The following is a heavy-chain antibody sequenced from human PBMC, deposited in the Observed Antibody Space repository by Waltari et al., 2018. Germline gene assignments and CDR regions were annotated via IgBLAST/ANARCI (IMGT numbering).Heavy chain of an antibody. Sequence: EVRLVQSGAEVKKAGESLRISCEGSGYTFPNSWISWVRQMPGKGLEWLGRIDPSDSETNYSPSLQGHVTISVDTSKSVAYLQWSSLKASDFAIYYCTRGYTEGTIAPEGYWGQGTLVTVSS. CDR2: IDPSDSET. CDR3: TRGYTEGTIAPEGY. D-gene: IGHD3-16*02. J-gene: IGHJ4*02. CDR1: GYTFPNSW. V-gene: IGHV5-10-1*03.